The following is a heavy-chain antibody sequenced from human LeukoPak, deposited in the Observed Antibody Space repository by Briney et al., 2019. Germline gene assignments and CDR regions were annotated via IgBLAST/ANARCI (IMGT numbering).Heavy chain of an antibody. CDR3: SIRPSTTTVTTALDY. V-gene: IGHV3-23*01. CDR2: ISGSGGST. Sequence: PGGSLRLSCAASGFTFSSYAMSWVRQAPGKGLEWVSAISGSGGSTYYADSVKGRFTISRDNSKNTLYLQMNTLRAEDTAVYYCSIRPSTTTVTTALDYWGQGTLVTVSS. J-gene: IGHJ4*02. D-gene: IGHD4-11*01. CDR1: GFTFSSYA.